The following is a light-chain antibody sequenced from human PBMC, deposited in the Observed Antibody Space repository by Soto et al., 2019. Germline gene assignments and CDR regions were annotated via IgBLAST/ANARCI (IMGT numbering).Light chain of an antibody. Sequence: EIVLTQSPGTLCLSPGERATLSCCASQSVTSNYLAWYQQKPGQAPRLLIYDSPTMATGIPDRFSGSGSGTDFTLTISRLEREDFAVYYCQQYGSSPSTFGQGTKVEI. V-gene: IGKV3-20*01. J-gene: IGKJ1*01. CDR2: DSP. CDR1: QSVTSNY. CDR3: QQYGSSPST.